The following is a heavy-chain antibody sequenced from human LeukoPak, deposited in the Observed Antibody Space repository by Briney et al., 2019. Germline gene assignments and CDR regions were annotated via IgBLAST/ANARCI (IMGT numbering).Heavy chain of an antibody. Sequence: GESLQISCKGSGYSFTSYWIGWVRQLPGKGLEWMGIIYPGDSDTRYSPSFQGQVTISADKSISTAYLQWSSLKASDTAMYYCARGQGLTTVYFDYWGQGTLVTVSS. CDR2: IYPGDSDT. D-gene: IGHD1/OR15-1a*01. CDR1: GYSFTSYW. J-gene: IGHJ4*02. V-gene: IGHV5-51*01. CDR3: ARGQGLTTVYFDY.